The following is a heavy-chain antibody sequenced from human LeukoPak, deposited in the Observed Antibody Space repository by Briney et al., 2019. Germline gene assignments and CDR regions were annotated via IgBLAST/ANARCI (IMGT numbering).Heavy chain of an antibody. CDR2: IYYSGST. D-gene: IGHD3-22*01. Sequence: PSETLSLTCTVSGGSISSSTYYWGWIRQPPGKGLEWIGSIYYSGSTYYNPSLKSRVTISVDTSKNQFSLKLSSVTAADTAVYYCARRGPNYYDGSGYDYWGQGTLVTVSS. CDR1: GGSISSSTYY. CDR3: ARRGPNYYDGSGYDY. V-gene: IGHV4-39*01. J-gene: IGHJ4*02.